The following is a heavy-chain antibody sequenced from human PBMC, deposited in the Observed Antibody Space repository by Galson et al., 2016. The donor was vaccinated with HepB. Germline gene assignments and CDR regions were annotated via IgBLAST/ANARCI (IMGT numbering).Heavy chain of an antibody. Sequence: SLRLSCAASGLTFSTYAMTWVRQAPGKGLEWVATISGSGGSIYYADSVKGRFTISRDNSKNTLFLQMKRLRDEDTALYYCAKYRSATYYTDYFEYWGQGTLVTVSS. V-gene: IGHV3-23*01. CDR2: ISGSGGSI. D-gene: IGHD1-26*01. J-gene: IGHJ4*02. CDR3: AKYRSATYYTDYFEY. CDR1: GLTFSTYA.